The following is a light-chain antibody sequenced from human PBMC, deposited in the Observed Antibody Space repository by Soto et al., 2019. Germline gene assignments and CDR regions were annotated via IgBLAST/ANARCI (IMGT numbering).Light chain of an antibody. V-gene: IGKV2-30*01. Sequence: DVVMTQPPLSLPVTLGQPASISCRSSQSLVYSDGNTYLSWFQQRPGQSPRRLIYKVSNRDSGVPDRFSGSGSGTDFTLKISRVEAEDVGVYYCMQNTHWPFTFGPGTKVDIK. CDR1: QSLVYSDGNTY. CDR2: KVS. CDR3: MQNTHWPFT. J-gene: IGKJ3*01.